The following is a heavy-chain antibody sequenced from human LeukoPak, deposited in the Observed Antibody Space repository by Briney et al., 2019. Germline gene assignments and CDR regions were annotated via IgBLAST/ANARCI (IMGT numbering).Heavy chain of an antibody. J-gene: IGHJ4*02. Sequence: SETLSLTCTVSGMSISSYYWNWIRLSPGRGLEWIGYISYDGTTSYSPSLKSRITMSIDTSKNHFSLKLGSVTAADAAVYYCAKSGGTTIFDFWGQGTLVTVSS. CDR1: GMSISSYY. CDR2: ISYDGTT. D-gene: IGHD3-16*01. V-gene: IGHV4-59*01. CDR3: AKSGGTTIFDF.